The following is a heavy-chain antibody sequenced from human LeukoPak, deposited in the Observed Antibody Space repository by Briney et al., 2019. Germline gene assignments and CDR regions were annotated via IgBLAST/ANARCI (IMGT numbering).Heavy chain of an antibody. D-gene: IGHD3-22*01. J-gene: IGHJ4*02. CDR1: GFTFSSYS. CDR3: ARDQVITQAYFDY. V-gene: IGHV3-21*01. CDR2: ISSSSSYI. Sequence: KAGGSLRLSCAASGFTFSSYSMNWVRQAPGKGLAWDSSISSSSSYIYYADSVKGRFTISRDNAKNSLYLQMNSLRAEDTAVYYCARDQVITQAYFDYWGQGTLVTVSS.